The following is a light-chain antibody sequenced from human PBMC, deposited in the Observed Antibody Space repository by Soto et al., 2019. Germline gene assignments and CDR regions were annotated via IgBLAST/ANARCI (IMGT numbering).Light chain of an antibody. CDR1: SSDVGGYNF. V-gene: IGLV2-14*01. CDR2: DVS. CDR3: SSYRSSSTWV. Sequence: QSALTQPASVSGSPGQSITISCTGTSSDVGGYNFVSWYQQHPGKAPKLMIYDVSNRPSGVSNRFSGSMSGNTASLTISGLQAEDEADYYCSSYRSSSTWVFGGGTKLTVL. J-gene: IGLJ2*01.